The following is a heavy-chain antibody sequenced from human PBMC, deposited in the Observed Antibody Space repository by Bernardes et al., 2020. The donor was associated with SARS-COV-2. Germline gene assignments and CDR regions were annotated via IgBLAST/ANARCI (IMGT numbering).Heavy chain of an antibody. CDR3: VTGGYQFPQTD. CDR1: GFSFNDAW. J-gene: IGHJ4*02. CDR2: IKSKIDDETV. D-gene: IGHD2-15*01. V-gene: IGHV3-15*01. Sequence: GGSLRLSCAASGFSFNDAWMNWVRQAPGKGLEWVGRIKSKIDDETVDYSAPVKGRFVISRDDSKNMFYLEMNSLKTDDTGVYYCVTGGYQFPQTDWGQGTQVTVS.